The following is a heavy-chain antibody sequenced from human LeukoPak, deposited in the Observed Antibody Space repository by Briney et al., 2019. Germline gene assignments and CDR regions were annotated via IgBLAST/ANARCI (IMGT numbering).Heavy chain of an antibody. V-gene: IGHV3-48*03. CDR2: ISSSGSTI. J-gene: IGHJ6*02. Sequence: GGSLRLSCAASGFTFSSYEMNWVRQAPGKGLEWVSYISSSGSTIYYADSVKGRFTISRDNAKNSLYLQMNSLRAEDTAVYYCARDSSSWYKGAWYLSPNYYYYGMDVWGQGTTVTVSS. CDR1: GFTFSSYE. CDR3: ARDSSSWYKGAWYLSPNYYYYGMDV. D-gene: IGHD6-13*01.